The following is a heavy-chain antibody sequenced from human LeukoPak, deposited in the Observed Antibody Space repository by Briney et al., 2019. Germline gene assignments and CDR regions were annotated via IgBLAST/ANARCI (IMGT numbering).Heavy chain of an antibody. D-gene: IGHD6-13*01. Sequence: PGGSLRLSCAASGFTFSSYGMHWVRQAPGKGLEWVAFIRYDGSNKYYADSVKGRFTISRDNSKNTLYLQMNSLRAEDTAVYYCAKDRAPYSSSWIPFDPWGQGTLVTVSS. CDR3: AKDRAPYSSSWIPFDP. V-gene: IGHV3-30*02. J-gene: IGHJ5*02. CDR1: GFTFSSYG. CDR2: IRYDGSNK.